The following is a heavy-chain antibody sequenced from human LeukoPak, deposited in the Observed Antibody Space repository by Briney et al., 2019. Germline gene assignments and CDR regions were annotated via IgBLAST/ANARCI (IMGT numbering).Heavy chain of an antibody. CDR2: IYHSGST. D-gene: IGHD4-17*01. V-gene: IGHV4-4*02. J-gene: IGHJ4*02. Sequence: SETLSLTCAVSGGSISSRNWWSWVRQPPGKGLEWIGEIYHSGSTNYNPSLKTRVTISIDKSKNQFSLKLSSVTAADTAVYYCARASHDYGDYSHFDYWGQGTLVTVSS. CDR3: ARASHDYGDYSHFDY. CDR1: GGSISSRNW.